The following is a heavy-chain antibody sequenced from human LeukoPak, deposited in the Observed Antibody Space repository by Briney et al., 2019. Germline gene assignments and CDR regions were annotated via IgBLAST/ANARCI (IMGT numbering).Heavy chain of an antibody. CDR2: ISSSSNII. CDR1: GFTFSNYN. D-gene: IGHD3-10*01. Sequence: GGSLRLSCAASGFTFSNYNMNWVRQPPGKGLQWASYISSSSNIIYYADSVKGRFTISRDNAKNSLFLQMNSLRAEDTAVYYCARDFAREFTIDYWGQGTLVTVSS. V-gene: IGHV3-48*01. J-gene: IGHJ4*02. CDR3: ARDFAREFTIDY.